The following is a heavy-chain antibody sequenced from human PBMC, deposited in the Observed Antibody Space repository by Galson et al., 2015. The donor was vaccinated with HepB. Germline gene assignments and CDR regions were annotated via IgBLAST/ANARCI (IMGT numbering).Heavy chain of an antibody. CDR3: AKDLAPLYVATGVYFDY. CDR1: GFTFSSYG. Sequence: SLRLSCAASGFTFSSYGMHWVRQAPGKGLEWVAVISYDGSNKYYADSVKGRFTISRDNSKNTLYLQMNSLRAEDTAVYYCAKDLAPLYVATGVYFDYWGQGTLVTVSS. J-gene: IGHJ4*02. CDR2: ISYDGSNK. V-gene: IGHV3-30*18. D-gene: IGHD5-12*01.